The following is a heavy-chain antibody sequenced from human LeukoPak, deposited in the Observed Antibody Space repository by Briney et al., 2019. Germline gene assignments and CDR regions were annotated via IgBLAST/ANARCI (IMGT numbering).Heavy chain of an antibody. CDR1: GFTFSSYS. D-gene: IGHD6-13*01. Sequence: GGSLRLSCAASGFTFSSYSMNWVRQAPGKGLECVSSISSSSSYIYYADSVKGRFTISRDNAKNSLYLQMNSRRAEDTAVYYCARGEQQLTHDAFDIWGQGTMVTVSS. CDR2: ISSSSSYI. V-gene: IGHV3-21*01. CDR3: ARGEQQLTHDAFDI. J-gene: IGHJ3*02.